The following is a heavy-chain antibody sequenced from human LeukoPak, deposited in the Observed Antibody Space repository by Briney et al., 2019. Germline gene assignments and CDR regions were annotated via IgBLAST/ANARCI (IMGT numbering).Heavy chain of an antibody. CDR3: ARVGYYESSGYYGAFDL. Sequence: SGTLSLTCGVSGGSITTTNFWSWVRQPPGGGLEWIGEISLRGRTQYNPSLKSRVNISIDESKNHLYLSLASVTAADTAVYYCARVGYYESSGYYGAFDLWGQGTMVTVSS. J-gene: IGHJ3*01. CDR2: ISLRGRT. CDR1: GGSITTTNF. D-gene: IGHD3-22*01. V-gene: IGHV4-4*02.